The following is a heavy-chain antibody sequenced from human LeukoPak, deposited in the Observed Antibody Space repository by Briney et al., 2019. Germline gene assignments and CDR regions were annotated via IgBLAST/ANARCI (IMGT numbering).Heavy chain of an antibody. D-gene: IGHD5-18*01. V-gene: IGHV3-48*02. Sequence: GGSLRLSCAASGFTFSSFTMNWVRQAPGKGLEWVSTVSDTGNIHYSDSVKGRFTISRDNAKNSLYLQMNSRRDEDTAVYYCARDGLHTAHFDYWGQGTLVTVSP. CDR1: GFTFSSFT. CDR3: ARDGLHTAHFDY. J-gene: IGHJ4*02. CDR2: VSDTGNI.